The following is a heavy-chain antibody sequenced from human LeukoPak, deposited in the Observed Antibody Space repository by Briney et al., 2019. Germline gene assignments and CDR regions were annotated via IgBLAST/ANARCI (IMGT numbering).Heavy chain of an antibody. J-gene: IGHJ4*02. Sequence: QPGRSLRLSCVASGFTFSSYGMHWVRQAPGQGLEWVAVIWYDGSNKYYAESVKGRFTISRDNSMKTLFLQMDSLRVEDTAVYYCARTQGRFFGSGSYKGFESWGQGTLVTVSS. V-gene: IGHV3-33*01. CDR1: GFTFSSYG. CDR2: IWYDGSNK. CDR3: ARTQGRFFGSGSYKGFES. D-gene: IGHD3-10*01.